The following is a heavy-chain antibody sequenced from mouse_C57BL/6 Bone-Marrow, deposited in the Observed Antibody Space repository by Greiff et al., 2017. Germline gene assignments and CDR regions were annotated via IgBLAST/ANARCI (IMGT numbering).Heavy chain of an antibody. V-gene: IGHV1-78*01. CDR2: IYSRDGST. D-gene: IGHD3-2*02. J-gene: IGHJ3*01. Sequence: VQLQQSDAELVKPGASVKISCKVSGYTFTDHTIHWMKQRPEQGSEWIGYIYSRDGSTKYNEKFKGKATLTAYKSSRTAYMQLKSLTSEDSAVDFCASRRDRQLRLRYAYWGQGTLVTVSA. CDR1: GYTFTDHT. CDR3: ASRRDRQLRLRYAY.